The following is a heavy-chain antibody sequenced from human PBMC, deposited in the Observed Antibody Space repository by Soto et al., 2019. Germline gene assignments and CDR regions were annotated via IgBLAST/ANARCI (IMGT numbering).Heavy chain of an antibody. CDR3: TRPHGDYALEFDY. Sequence: GGSLRLSCAASGFTFSGSAMHWVRQASGKGLEWVGRIRSKANSYATAYAASVKGRFTISRDDSKNTAYLQMNSLKTEDTAVYYCTRPHGDYALEFDYWGQGTLVTVSS. CDR2: IRSKANSYAT. D-gene: IGHD4-17*01. J-gene: IGHJ4*02. CDR1: GFTFSGSA. V-gene: IGHV3-73*01.